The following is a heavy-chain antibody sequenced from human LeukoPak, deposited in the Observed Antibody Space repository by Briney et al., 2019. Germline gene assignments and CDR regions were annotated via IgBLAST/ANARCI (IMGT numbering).Heavy chain of an antibody. V-gene: IGHV6-1*01. J-gene: IGHJ5*02. Sequence: SQTLSLTCDISGDSVSSSSAAWNWIRPSPSRGLEWLGRTYYRSKWYNDYAVSVKSRITINRDTSKNQFSLQLNSVTPEDTAVYYCARGPGQLVPWGQGTLVTVSS. CDR2: TYYRSKWYN. D-gene: IGHD6-13*01. CDR1: GDSVSSSSAA. CDR3: ARGPGQLVP.